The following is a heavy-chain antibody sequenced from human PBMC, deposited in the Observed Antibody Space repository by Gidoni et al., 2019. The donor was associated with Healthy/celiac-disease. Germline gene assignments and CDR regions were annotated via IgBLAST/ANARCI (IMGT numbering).Heavy chain of an antibody. CDR3: ATHGYYDYVWGSYRPNSDAFDI. Sequence: QVQLQQWGAGLLKPSETLSLTCAVYGGSFSGYYWRWIRQPPGKGLEWIGEINHSGSTNYTPSLKSRVTISVDTSKNQFSLKLSSVTAADTAVYYCATHGYYDYVWGSYRPNSDAFDIWGQGTMVTVSS. J-gene: IGHJ3*02. CDR1: GGSFSGYY. D-gene: IGHD3-16*02. V-gene: IGHV4-34*01. CDR2: INHSGST.